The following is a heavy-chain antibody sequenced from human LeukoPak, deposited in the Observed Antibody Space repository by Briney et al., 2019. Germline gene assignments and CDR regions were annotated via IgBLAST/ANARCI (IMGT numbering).Heavy chain of an antibody. Sequence: GGSLRLSCVASGITFSSYGMHWVRQAPGKGLEWVAYIWFDGSNKYYGDSVKGRFTISRDQSKNTLYLQMNSLRAEDTAVYYCARASAKYYYDSSGYLFDYWGQGTLVTVSS. J-gene: IGHJ4*02. V-gene: IGHV3-30*02. D-gene: IGHD3-22*01. CDR2: IWFDGSNK. CDR1: GITFSSYG. CDR3: ARASAKYYYDSSGYLFDY.